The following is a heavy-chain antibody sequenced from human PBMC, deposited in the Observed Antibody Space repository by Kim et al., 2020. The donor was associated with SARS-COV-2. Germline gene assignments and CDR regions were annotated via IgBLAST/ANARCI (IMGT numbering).Heavy chain of an antibody. CDR2: ISGTGSNT. V-gene: IGHV3-23*01. CDR3: AKGSSRDGYKFDF. J-gene: IGHJ4*02. CDR1: GFNFSTCA. D-gene: IGHD5-12*01. Sequence: GGSLRLSCAASGFNFSTCAMSWVRQAPGKGLEWVSTISGTGSNTYYADSVKGRFTISRDNSKNTVYLQMNSLRADDPAQYYCAKGSSRDGYKFDFWGQGMLATVPS.